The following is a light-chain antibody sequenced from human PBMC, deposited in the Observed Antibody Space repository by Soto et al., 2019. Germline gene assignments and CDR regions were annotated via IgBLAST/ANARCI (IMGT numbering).Light chain of an antibody. CDR3: QQRKNWQVT. V-gene: IGKV3-11*01. Sequence: EIVLTQSPGTLSLSPGERATLSCTASETIGMTSLAWYQQKPGQAPRLLIYDASNRATGIPARFTGSGSETDFTLTITSLEPEDFAVYYCQQRKNWQVTFGQGTRLEIK. CDR1: ETIGMTS. CDR2: DAS. J-gene: IGKJ5*01.